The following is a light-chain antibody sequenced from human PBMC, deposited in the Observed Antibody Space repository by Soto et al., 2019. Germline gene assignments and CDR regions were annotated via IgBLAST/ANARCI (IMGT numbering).Light chain of an antibody. CDR2: DAS. Sequence: ETVLTQSPATLSMSPGERANLSCRASQSVSNYLAWYQQKPGQAPRLLIYDASNRATGIPARFSGSRSGSDFTLTISSLEPEDFAVYYCQQRSTWPGTFGQGTKLEIK. V-gene: IGKV3-11*02. J-gene: IGKJ2*01. CDR1: QSVSNY. CDR3: QQRSTWPGT.